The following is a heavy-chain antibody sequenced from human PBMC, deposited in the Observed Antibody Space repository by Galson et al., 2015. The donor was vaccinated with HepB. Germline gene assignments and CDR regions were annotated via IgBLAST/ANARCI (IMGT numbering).Heavy chain of an antibody. Sequence: SLRLSCAASGFTFSSYEMNWVRQAPGKGLEWVSSISSDSDYIYYADSVKGRFTISRDNARNSLYLQMNSLRAEDAAVYYCARVRDEGVYYYYYGMDVWGQGTTVTISS. J-gene: IGHJ6*02. CDR1: GFTFSSYE. CDR3: ARVRDEGVYYYYYGMDV. V-gene: IGHV3-21*01. CDR2: ISSDSDYI.